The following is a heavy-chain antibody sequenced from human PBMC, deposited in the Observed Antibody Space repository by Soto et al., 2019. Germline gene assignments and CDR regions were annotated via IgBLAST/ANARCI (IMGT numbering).Heavy chain of an antibody. CDR3: VTTAFASSG. V-gene: IGHV1-8*01. CDR2: MNANSGNT. Sequence: QVQLVQSGAEVKKPGASVKVSCKTSGYTFTSYDINWVRQATGQGLEWMGWMNANSGNTGYAQSLQGRVTLTRNTSISTAYMELSSLRSQDTAVYYCVTTAFASSGWGQGTLVTVSS. D-gene: IGHD3-22*01. CDR1: GYTFTSYD. J-gene: IGHJ4*02.